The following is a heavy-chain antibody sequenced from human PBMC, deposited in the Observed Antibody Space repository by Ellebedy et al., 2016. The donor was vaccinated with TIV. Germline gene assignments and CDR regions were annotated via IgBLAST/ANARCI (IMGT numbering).Heavy chain of an antibody. CDR3: ASYDILTGLDY. CDR2: INAGSGNT. V-gene: IGHV1-3*01. J-gene: IGHJ4*02. D-gene: IGHD3-9*01. Sequence: ASVKVSXKASGYTFTRHAMHWVRQAPGQRLEWMGWINAGSGNTKYSQRFQGRVTITRDTSASTAYMELSSLRSEDTAVYYCASYDILTGLDYWGQGTLVTVSS. CDR1: GYTFTRHA.